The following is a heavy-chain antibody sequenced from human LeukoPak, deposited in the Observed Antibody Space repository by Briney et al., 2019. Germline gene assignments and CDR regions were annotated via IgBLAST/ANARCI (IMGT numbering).Heavy chain of an antibody. D-gene: IGHD4-17*01. J-gene: IGHJ5*02. V-gene: IGHV3-48*04. Sequence: GGSLRLSCAASGFTFSSYSMNWVRQAPGKGLEWVSYISSSSSTIYHADSVKGRFTISRDNAKNSLYLQMNSLRAEDTAVYYCARGLENYGDYTWGQGTLVTVSS. CDR2: ISSSSSTI. CDR3: ARGLENYGDYT. CDR1: GFTFSSYS.